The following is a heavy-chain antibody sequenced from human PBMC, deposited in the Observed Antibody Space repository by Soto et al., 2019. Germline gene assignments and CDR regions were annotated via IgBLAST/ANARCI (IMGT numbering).Heavy chain of an antibody. Sequence: GGSLRLSCAASGFTFSSYAMSWVRQAPGKGLEWVSAFSGSGGSTSYGDSVKGRFTIFRDNSKNTLYLQMNSLRAEDTSVYYCAKDQAARRRDDAFDIWGQGTMVTVSS. CDR3: AKDQAARRRDDAFDI. CDR1: GFTFSSYA. V-gene: IGHV3-23*01. D-gene: IGHD6-6*01. CDR2: FSGSGGST. J-gene: IGHJ3*02.